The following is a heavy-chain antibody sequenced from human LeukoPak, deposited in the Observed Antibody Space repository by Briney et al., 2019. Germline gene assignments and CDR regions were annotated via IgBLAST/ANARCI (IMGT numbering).Heavy chain of an antibody. CDR3: AKLPTIFGVADSFDI. D-gene: IGHD3-3*01. Sequence: PGGSLRLSCVASGITFSSYDMSWVRQAPGKGLEWISAISDRGKTDYADSVKGRFTISRDNSKNTLYLQLSSLRADDTAIHYCAKLPTIFGVADSFDIWGQGTLVTVSS. CDR2: ISDRGKT. V-gene: IGHV3-23*01. CDR1: GITFSSYD. J-gene: IGHJ3*02.